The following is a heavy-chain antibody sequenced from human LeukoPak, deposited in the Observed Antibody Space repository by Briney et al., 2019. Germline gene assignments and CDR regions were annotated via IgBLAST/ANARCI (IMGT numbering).Heavy chain of an antibody. CDR3: ARRGSYYYYGMDV. V-gene: IGHV4-39*01. J-gene: IGHJ6*02. CDR1: GGSISSSSYY. Sequence: SETLSLTCTVSGGSISSSSYYWGWIRQPPGKGLEWIVSIYYSGSTYYNPSLKSRVTISVDTSKNQFSLKLSSVTAADTAVYYCARRGSYYYYGMDVWGQGTTVTVSS. CDR2: IYYSGST. D-gene: IGHD3-10*01.